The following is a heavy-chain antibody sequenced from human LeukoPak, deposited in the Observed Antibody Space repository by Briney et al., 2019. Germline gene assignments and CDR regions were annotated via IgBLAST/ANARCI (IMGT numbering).Heavy chain of an antibody. V-gene: IGHV3-64D*06. Sequence: GGSVSVGSAACGVSFSISAMDWSLKAPGKGLEYVSAISPDGGNTYYADSVKGRFSISRDNSKNTLYLQMSSLRPEDTAVYYCVPKGTEGYWGQGTLVTVSS. CDR1: GVSFSISA. CDR3: VPKGTEGY. J-gene: IGHJ4*02. CDR2: ISPDGGNT.